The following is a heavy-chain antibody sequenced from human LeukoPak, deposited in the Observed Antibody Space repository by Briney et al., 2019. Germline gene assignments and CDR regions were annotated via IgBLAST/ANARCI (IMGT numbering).Heavy chain of an antibody. CDR1: GGSFSGYY. D-gene: IGHD2-2*02. J-gene: IGHJ4*02. Sequence: PSETLSLTCAVYGGSFSGYYWSWTRQPPGKALEWISYISSSSSIKYYADSVKGRFTISRDNAKNSLYLQMNNLRDEDTAVYYCARDVCSSTSCYNTYWGQGTLVTVSS. CDR3: ARDVCSSTSCYNTY. CDR2: ISSSSSIK. V-gene: IGHV3-48*02.